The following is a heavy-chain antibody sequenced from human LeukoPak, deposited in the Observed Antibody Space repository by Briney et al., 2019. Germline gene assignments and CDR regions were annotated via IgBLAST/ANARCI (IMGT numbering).Heavy chain of an antibody. Sequence: GESLKVSCKGSGYSFTSYWIGWVRQMPGKGLEWMGIIYPGDSDTRYSPSFQGQVTISADKSISTAYLQWSSLKASDTAMYYCARHGIQDRLYYGSGSLNYYYYYMDVWGKGTTVTISS. CDR1: GYSFTSYW. CDR3: ARHGIQDRLYYGSGSLNYYYYYMDV. CDR2: IYPGDSDT. D-gene: IGHD3-10*01. J-gene: IGHJ6*03. V-gene: IGHV5-51*01.